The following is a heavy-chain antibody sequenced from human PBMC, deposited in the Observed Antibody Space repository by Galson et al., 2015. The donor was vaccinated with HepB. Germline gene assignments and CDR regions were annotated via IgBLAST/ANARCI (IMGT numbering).Heavy chain of an antibody. V-gene: IGHV1-18*01. CDR3: ARGGMAAIGGPTFDY. Sequence: SVKVSCKASGYTLTSYTMHWVRQAPGQGPEWMGWSSGYNGDAHYAWKFQDRVTMTTDTSTGTAYLELTSLGSDDTAVYYCARGGMAAIGGPTFDYWGQGTLVTVSS. D-gene: IGHD5-24*01. CDR1: GYTLTSYT. J-gene: IGHJ4*02. CDR2: SSGYNGDA.